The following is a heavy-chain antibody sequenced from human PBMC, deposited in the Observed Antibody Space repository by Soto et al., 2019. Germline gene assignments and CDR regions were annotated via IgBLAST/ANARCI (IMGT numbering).Heavy chain of an antibody. D-gene: IGHD2-2*01. V-gene: IGHV3-7*03. Sequence: HPGGSLRLSCAASGFTFSGYWMAWVRQAPGKGLEWVASIKQDESEKFYEESVKGRFTISRDNAKNTVYLQMNGLRAEDTAVYYCARDPGPRAAAIRGLGWFDPWGQGTLVTVSS. J-gene: IGHJ5*02. CDR2: IKQDESEK. CDR3: ARDPGPRAAAIRGLGWFDP. CDR1: GFTFSGYW.